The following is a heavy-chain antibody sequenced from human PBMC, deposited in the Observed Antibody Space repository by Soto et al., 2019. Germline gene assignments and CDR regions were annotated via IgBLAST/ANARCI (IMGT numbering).Heavy chain of an antibody. J-gene: IGHJ6*02. CDR3: ARSHGSVTSLEIYYYYYYGMDG. D-gene: IGHD2-2*01. CDR2: AIPITGTA. CDR1: VGTFGSYA. V-gene: IGHV1-69*01. Sequence: QVQLVQSGAEVKKPGSSVKVSCKASVGTFGSYAISWVRQAPGQGLEWLGGAIPITGTANYAQKLQGRVTTNPGTANYAQTFHCTHTIAADESSNTAYMELRSIRSENTPVYYWARSHGSVTSLEIYYYYYYGMDGWGQGTKVTISS.